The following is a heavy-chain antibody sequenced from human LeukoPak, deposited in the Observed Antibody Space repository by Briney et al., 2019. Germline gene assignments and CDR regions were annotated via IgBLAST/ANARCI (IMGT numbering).Heavy chain of an antibody. D-gene: IGHD2-2*01. V-gene: IGHV3-23*01. CDR1: GFTFSSYG. CDR2: ISGSGGST. Sequence: GGSLRLSCAASGFTFSSYGMTWVRQAPGKGLEWVSGISGSGGSTYYADSVKGRFTISRDNSKNTLYLQMNSLRAEDTAVYYCAKDTGLVPAANDYWGQGTLVTVSS. CDR3: AKDTGLVPAANDY. J-gene: IGHJ4*02.